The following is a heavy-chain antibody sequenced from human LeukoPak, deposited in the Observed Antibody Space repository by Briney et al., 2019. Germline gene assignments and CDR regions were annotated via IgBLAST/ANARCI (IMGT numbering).Heavy chain of an antibody. D-gene: IGHD2-2*01. J-gene: IGHJ6*02. V-gene: IGHV4-59*01. CDR1: VGSISSYY. CDR3: ARQGVCSSTSCYRSGVDV. CDR2: IHYSGNT. Sequence: PSETLSLTCSVSVGSISSYYWSWIRQPPGKGLEWIGYIHYSGNTNYNPSPKSRVTISVDTSKNQFSLKLSSVTAADTAVYYCARQGVCSSTSCYRSGVDVWGQGTTVTVSS.